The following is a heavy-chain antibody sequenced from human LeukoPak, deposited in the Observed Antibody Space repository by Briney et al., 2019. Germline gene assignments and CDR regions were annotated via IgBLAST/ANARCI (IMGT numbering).Heavy chain of an antibody. D-gene: IGHD2-21*01. Sequence: GGSLRLSCAASGFTFSRNAMSWVRQAPGKGLEWVSTISGSGGYTYYADSVKGRFAISRDNAKSSLYLQMNSLRDEDTAVYYCARVWQDYSGVDYWGQGTLVTVSS. CDR3: ARVWQDYSGVDY. CDR1: GFTFSRNA. J-gene: IGHJ4*02. CDR2: ISGSGGYT. V-gene: IGHV3-23*01.